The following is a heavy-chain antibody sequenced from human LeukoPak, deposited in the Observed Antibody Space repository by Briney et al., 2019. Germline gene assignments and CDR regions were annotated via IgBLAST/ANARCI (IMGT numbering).Heavy chain of an antibody. V-gene: IGHV4-38-2*02. CDR2: IYHSGST. CDR1: GYSISSGYY. J-gene: IGHJ4*02. D-gene: IGHD5-18*01. Sequence: SETLSLTCTVSGYSISSGYYWGWIRQPPGKGLEWIGSIYHSGSTYYNPSLKSRATISVDTSKNQFSLKLSSVTAADTAVYYCARHFHRGYSYGYTHWGQGTLVTVSS. CDR3: ARHFHRGYSYGYTH.